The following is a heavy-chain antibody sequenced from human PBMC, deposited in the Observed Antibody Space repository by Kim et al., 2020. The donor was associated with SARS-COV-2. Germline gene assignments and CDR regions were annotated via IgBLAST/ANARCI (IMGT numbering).Heavy chain of an antibody. V-gene: IGHV3-30*18. J-gene: IGHJ4*02. D-gene: IGHD3-22*01. Sequence: GGSLRLSCAASGFTFSSYGMHWVRQAPGKGLEWVAVISYDGSNKYYADSVKGRFTISRDNSKNTLYLQMNSLRAEDTAVYYCAKEGRYYYDSSGGKFDYWGQGTLVTVSS. CDR2: ISYDGSNK. CDR1: GFTFSSYG. CDR3: AKEGRYYYDSSGGKFDY.